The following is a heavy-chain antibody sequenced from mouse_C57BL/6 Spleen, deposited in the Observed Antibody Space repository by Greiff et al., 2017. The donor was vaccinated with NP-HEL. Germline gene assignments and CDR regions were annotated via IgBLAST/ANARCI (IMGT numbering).Heavy chain of an antibody. Sequence: VQLQQSGAELVRPGASVTLSCKASGYTFTDYEMHWVKQTPVHGLEWIGAIDPETGGTAYNQKFKGKAILTADKSSSTAYMELRSLTSEDSAVYYCAQGGSSTDYWGQGTTLTVSS. D-gene: IGHD1-1*01. V-gene: IGHV1-15*01. CDR1: GYTFTDYE. J-gene: IGHJ2*01. CDR3: AQGGSSTDY. CDR2: IDPETGGT.